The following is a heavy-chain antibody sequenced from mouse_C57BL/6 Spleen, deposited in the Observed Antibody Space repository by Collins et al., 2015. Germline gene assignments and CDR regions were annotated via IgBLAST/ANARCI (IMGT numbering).Heavy chain of an antibody. J-gene: IGHJ2*01. CDR2: ISYSGST. CDR3: ARYHYYGSRPFDY. CDR1: GYSITSDYA. V-gene: IGHV3-2*02. D-gene: IGHD1-1*01. Sequence: DVQLQESGPGLVKPSQSLSLTCTVTGYSITSDYAWNWIRQFPGNKLEWMGYISYSGSTSYNPSLKSRISITRDTSKNQFFLQLNSVTTEDTATYYCARYHYYGSRPFDYWGQGTTLTVSS.